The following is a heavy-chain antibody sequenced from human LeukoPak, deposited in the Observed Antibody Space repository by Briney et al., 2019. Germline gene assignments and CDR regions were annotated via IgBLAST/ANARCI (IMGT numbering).Heavy chain of an antibody. J-gene: IGHJ6*02. CDR3: ASTKVGATEDYCYGMDV. Sequence: ASVKVSCKASGYTFTSYGISWVRQAPGQGLEWMGWISAYNGNTNYAQKFQGRVTITRDTSASTAYMELSSLRSEDTAVYYCASTKVGATEDYCYGMDVWGQGTTVTVSS. D-gene: IGHD1-26*01. CDR1: GYTFTSYG. V-gene: IGHV1-18*01. CDR2: ISAYNGNT.